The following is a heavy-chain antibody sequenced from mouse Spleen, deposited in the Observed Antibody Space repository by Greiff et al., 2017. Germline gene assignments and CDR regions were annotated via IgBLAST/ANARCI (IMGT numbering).Heavy chain of an antibody. Sequence: VQLKESGPGMVKPSQSLSLTCTVTGYSITSGYDWHWIRHFPGNKLEWMGYISYSGSTDYNPSLKSRISITHDTSKNHFFLKLNSVTTEDTATYYCARGLGYYAMDYWGQGTSVTVSS. D-gene: IGHD3-3*01. CDR2: ISYSGST. CDR3: ARGLGYYAMDY. V-gene: IGHV3-1*01. J-gene: IGHJ4*01. CDR1: GYSITSGYD.